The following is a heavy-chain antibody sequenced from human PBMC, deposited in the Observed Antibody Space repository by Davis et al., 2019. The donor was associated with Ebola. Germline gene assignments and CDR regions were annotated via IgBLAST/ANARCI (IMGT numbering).Heavy chain of an antibody. Sequence: SETLSLTCTVSGGSISSGDYYWSWIRQPPGKGLEWIGYIYYSGSTYYNPSLKSRVTISVDTSKNQFSLKLSSVAAADTAVYYCARGHIVVVPAAILDYYYGMDVWGQGTTVTVSS. D-gene: IGHD2-2*01. CDR2: IYYSGST. CDR1: GGSISSGDYY. J-gene: IGHJ6*02. CDR3: ARGHIVVVPAAILDYYYGMDV. V-gene: IGHV4-30-4*01.